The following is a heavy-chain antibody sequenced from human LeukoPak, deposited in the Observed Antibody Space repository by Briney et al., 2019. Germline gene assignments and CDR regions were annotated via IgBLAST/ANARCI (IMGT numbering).Heavy chain of an antibody. D-gene: IGHD3-22*01. CDR1: GYTFTSYG. J-gene: IGHJ6*02. Sequence: ASVKVSCKASGYTFTSYGISWVRQAPGQGLEWMGWISAYNGNTNYAQKLQGRVTMTTDTSTSTAYMELRSLRSDDTAVYYCARDSFDSSGYYDYCYYGMDVWGQGTTVTVSS. CDR2: ISAYNGNT. V-gene: IGHV1-18*01. CDR3: ARDSFDSSGYYDYCYYGMDV.